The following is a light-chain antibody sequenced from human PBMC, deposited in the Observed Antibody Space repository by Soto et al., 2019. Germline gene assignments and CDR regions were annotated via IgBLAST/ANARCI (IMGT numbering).Light chain of an antibody. CDR2: GAS. V-gene: IGKV3D-15*01. CDR3: QQYNSWPPLFT. J-gene: IGKJ3*01. Sequence: EIVMTQSPAILSLSPGETATLSCRASQSIATNLAWYQQRPGQAPRLLIYGASTRATDVPARFSGSVSGTEFILSINRLHSEDFAFYYCQQYNSWPPLFTFGPGTTLDL. CDR1: QSIATN.